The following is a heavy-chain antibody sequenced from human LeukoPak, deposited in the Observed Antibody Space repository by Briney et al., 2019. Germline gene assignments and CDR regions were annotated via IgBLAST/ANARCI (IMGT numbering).Heavy chain of an antibody. Sequence: TVKVSCKASGGTFSSYAISWVRQAPGQGLEWMGGIIPIFGTANYAQKFQGRVTITADESTSTAYMELSSLRSEDTAVYYRARDGIAAAGPGLYYGWFDPWGQGTLVTVSS. J-gene: IGHJ5*02. CDR1: GGTFSSYA. V-gene: IGHV1-69*01. CDR2: IIPIFGTA. D-gene: IGHD6-13*01. CDR3: ARDGIAAAGPGLYYGWFDP.